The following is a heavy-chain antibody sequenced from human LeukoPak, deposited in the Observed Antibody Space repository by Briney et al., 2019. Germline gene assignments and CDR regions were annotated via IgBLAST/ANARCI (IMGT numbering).Heavy chain of an antibody. V-gene: IGHV1-8*01. CDR1: GYTFTSYD. Sequence: ASVKVSCKASGYTFTSYDINWVRQATGQGLEWMGWMNPNSGNTGYAQKFQGRVTMTRNTSISTAYMELSSLRSEDTAVYYRARGRLGSGYLAYWGQGTLVTVSS. J-gene: IGHJ4*02. CDR3: ARGRLGSGYLAY. D-gene: IGHD3-22*01. CDR2: MNPNSGNT.